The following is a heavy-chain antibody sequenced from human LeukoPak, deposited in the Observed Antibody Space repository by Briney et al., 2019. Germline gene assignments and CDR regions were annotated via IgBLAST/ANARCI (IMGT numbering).Heavy chain of an antibody. Sequence: ASVKVSCKASGYTFTSYDINWVRQATGQGLEWTGWMNPNSGNTGYAQKFQGRVTITRNTSISTAYMELSSLRSEDTAVYYCARDRGTTGTPDDAFDIWGQGTMVTVSS. CDR3: ARDRGTTGTPDDAFDI. J-gene: IGHJ3*02. V-gene: IGHV1-8*03. CDR1: GYTFTSYD. D-gene: IGHD1-1*01. CDR2: MNPNSGNT.